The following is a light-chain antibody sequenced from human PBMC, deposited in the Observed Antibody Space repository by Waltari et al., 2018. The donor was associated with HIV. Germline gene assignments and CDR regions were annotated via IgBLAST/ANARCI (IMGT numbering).Light chain of an antibody. Sequence: QVVLTQPPSASASLGASVKLTCTLSSGHINYVIAWHQQQPKKVPRFLRTLNRDGRHSKGDGIPDRFSGSSSGAERYLTISSLQSEDEGDYFCQTWGTGIQVFGGGTRLTVL. J-gene: IGLJ2*01. CDR3: QTWGTGIQV. CDR2: LNRDGRH. CDR1: SGHINYV. V-gene: IGLV4-69*01.